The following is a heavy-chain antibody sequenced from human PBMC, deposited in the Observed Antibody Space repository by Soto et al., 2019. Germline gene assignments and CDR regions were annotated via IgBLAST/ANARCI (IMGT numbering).Heavy chain of an antibody. D-gene: IGHD3-3*01. CDR1: GGTFSSYA. V-gene: IGHV1-69*06. CDR3: AYDFWSGPMGMDV. J-gene: IGHJ6*02. Sequence: SVKVSFKASGGTFSSYAISWVRQAPGQGLEWMGGIIPIFGTANYAQKFQGRVTITADKSTSTAYMEPSSLRSEDTAVYYCAYDFWSGPMGMDVWGQGTTVTVS. CDR2: IIPIFGTA.